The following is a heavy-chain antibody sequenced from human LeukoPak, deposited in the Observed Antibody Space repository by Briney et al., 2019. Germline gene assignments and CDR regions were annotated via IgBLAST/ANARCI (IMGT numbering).Heavy chain of an antibody. CDR1: GFTFSSYW. CDR3: ARDDSYGKLNWFDP. J-gene: IGHJ5*02. CDR2: IKQDGSEK. D-gene: IGHD5-18*01. Sequence: GGSLRLSCAASGFTFSSYWLTWVRQAPGKGLEWVANIKQDGSEKYYVDSVKGRFTISRDNAKNSLYLQMNSLRAEDTAVYYCARDDSYGKLNWFDPWGQGTLVTVSS. V-gene: IGHV3-7*01.